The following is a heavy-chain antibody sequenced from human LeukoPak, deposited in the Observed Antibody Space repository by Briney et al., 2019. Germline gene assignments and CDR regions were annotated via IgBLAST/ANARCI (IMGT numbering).Heavy chain of an antibody. CDR2: ISWDGGST. CDR3: AKARGYSGYDTVDYFDY. D-gene: IGHD5-12*01. J-gene: IGHJ4*02. V-gene: IGHV3-43D*03. Sequence: PGGSLRLSCAASGFTFDDYAMHWVRQAPGKGLEWVSLISWDGGSTYYADSVKGRFTISRDNSKNSLYLQMNSLRAEDTALYYCAKARGYSGYDTVDYFDYWGQGTLVTVSS. CDR1: GFTFDDYA.